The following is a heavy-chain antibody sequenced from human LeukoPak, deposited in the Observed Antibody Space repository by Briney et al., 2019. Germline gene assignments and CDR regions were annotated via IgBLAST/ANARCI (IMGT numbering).Heavy chain of an antibody. V-gene: IGHV3-53*01. CDR1: GFTVSSSY. CDR2: IYSAGNT. D-gene: IGHD5-24*01. J-gene: IGHJ4*02. Sequence: GGSLRLSCAASGFTVSSSYVSWVRQAPGKGLVCVSFIYSAGNTYYADSVRGRFTISRDNSKNTLYLQMNSLRAEDTAVYYCARRDGYNYYFDFWGQGTLVTVSS. CDR3: ARRDGYNYYFDF.